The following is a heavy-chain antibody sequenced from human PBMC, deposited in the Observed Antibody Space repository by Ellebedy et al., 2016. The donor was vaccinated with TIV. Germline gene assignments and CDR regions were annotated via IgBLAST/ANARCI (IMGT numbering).Heavy chain of an antibody. CDR1: GFSLSTTGMS. V-gene: IGHV2-70*04. J-gene: IGHJ4*02. D-gene: IGHD3-10*01. CDR2: IDWDDDK. Sequence: SGPTLVKPTQTLTLTCTFSGFSLSTTGMSVSWIRQPPGKALEWLARIDWDDDKFYRTSLKTRLTISKDTSKNQVVLTMTNVDPVDTATYYCARQDYYGSRTYYRSNWGQGTLVTVSS. CDR3: ARQDYYGSRTYYRSN.